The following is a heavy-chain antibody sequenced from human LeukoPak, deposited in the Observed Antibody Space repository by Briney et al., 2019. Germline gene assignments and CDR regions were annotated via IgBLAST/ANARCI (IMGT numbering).Heavy chain of an antibody. CDR1: GYTFTSYF. CDR3: ARDSADYGDYDY. V-gene: IGHV1-46*01. Sequence: GASVKVSCKASGYTFTSYFMHWVRQAPRQGLDWMGIINPSGGSTSYAQKFQGRVTMTRDTSTSTVYMELSSLRSEDTAVYYCARDSADYGDYDYWGQGTLVTVSS. CDR2: INPSGGST. J-gene: IGHJ4*02. D-gene: IGHD4-17*01.